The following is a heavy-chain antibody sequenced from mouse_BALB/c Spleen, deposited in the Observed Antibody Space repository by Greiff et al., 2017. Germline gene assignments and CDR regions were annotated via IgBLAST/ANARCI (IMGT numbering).Heavy chain of an antibody. J-gene: IGHJ4*01. CDR3: ARHGYGSSLYAMDY. V-gene: IGHV2-6-2*01. CDR2: IWSDGST. CDR1: GFSLTSYG. D-gene: IGHD1-1*01. Sequence: VQVVESGPDLVAPSQSLSITCTVSGFSLTSYGVHWVRQPPGKGLEWLVVIWSDGSTTYNSALKSRLSISKDNSKSQVFLKMNSLQTDDTAMYYCARHGYGSSLYAMDYWGQGTSVTVSS.